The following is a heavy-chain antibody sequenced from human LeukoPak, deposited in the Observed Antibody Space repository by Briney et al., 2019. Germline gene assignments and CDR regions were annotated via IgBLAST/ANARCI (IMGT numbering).Heavy chain of an antibody. D-gene: IGHD2-21*01. Sequence: SVKVSCRASGGTFSSYAISWVRQAPGQGLEWMGRIIPILGIANYAQKFQGRVTITADKSTSTAYMELSRLRSDDTAVYYCARVVIYDSDAFDIWGQGTMVTVSS. CDR1: GGTFSSYA. J-gene: IGHJ3*02. V-gene: IGHV1-69*04. CDR2: IIPILGIA. CDR3: ARVVIYDSDAFDI.